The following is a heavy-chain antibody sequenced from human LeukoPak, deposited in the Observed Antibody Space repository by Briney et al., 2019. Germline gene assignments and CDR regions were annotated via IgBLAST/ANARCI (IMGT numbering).Heavy chain of an antibody. D-gene: IGHD4-11*01. V-gene: IGHV4-59*08. CDR1: GGSISTQY. Sequence: PSETLSLTCTVSGGSISTQYWTWIRQPPGKGLEWIGNVYYTGSTNYNPSLKSRVSISVDTSKNQFSLKLTSVTAADTAVYYCANSLGSKNAFHIWGQGTMVTVSS. J-gene: IGHJ3*02. CDR2: VYYTGST. CDR3: ANSLGSKNAFHI.